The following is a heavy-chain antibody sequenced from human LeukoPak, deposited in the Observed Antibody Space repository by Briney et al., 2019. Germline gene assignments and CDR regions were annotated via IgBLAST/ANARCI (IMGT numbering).Heavy chain of an antibody. D-gene: IGHD2-15*01. Sequence: ASVKVSCKASGYTFTSYDINWVRQATGQGLEWMGWMNPNSGNTGYAQKFQGRVTMTRNTSISTAYMELSSLRSEDTAVYYCARVSHRRRYCSGGSCYSDSWFSPWGQGTLVTVSS. CDR1: GYTFTSYD. CDR3: ARVSHRRRYCSGGSCYSDSWFSP. V-gene: IGHV1-8*01. CDR2: MNPNSGNT. J-gene: IGHJ5*02.